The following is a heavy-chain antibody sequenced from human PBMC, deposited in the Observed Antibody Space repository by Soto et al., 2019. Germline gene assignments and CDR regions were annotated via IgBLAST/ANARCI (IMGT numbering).Heavy chain of an antibody. CDR3: VVAAQPYYFDY. CDR2: ISAYNGNT. J-gene: IGHJ4*02. V-gene: IGHV1-18*01. Sequence: QVQLVQSGAEVKKPGASVKVSCKASGYTFTSYGISWVRQAPGQGLEWMGWISAYNGNTNYAQKLQGRVTTTTDPSTSTAYMELRSLRSADTAVYYCVVAAQPYYFDYWGQGTLVTVSS. D-gene: IGHD2-15*01. CDR1: GYTFTSYG.